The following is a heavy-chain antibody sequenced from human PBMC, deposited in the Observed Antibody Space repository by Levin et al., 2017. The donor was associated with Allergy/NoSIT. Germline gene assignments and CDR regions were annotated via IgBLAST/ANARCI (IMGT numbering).Heavy chain of an antibody. CDR3: AREGRSFSSTAMVTWYYYGMDV. J-gene: IGHJ6*02. V-gene: IGHV1-2*03. Sequence: LGASVKVSCKASGYTFTGYYMHWVRQAPGQGLEWMGWINPNSGGTNYAQKFQGRVTMTRDTSISTAYMELSRLRSDDTAVYYCAREGRSFSSTAMVTWYYYGMDVWGQGTTVTVSS. D-gene: IGHD5-18*01. CDR2: INPNSGGT. CDR1: GYTFTGYY.